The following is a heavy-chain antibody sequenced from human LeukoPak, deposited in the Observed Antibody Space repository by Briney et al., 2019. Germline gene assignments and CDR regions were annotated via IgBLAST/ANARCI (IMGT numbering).Heavy chain of an antibody. CDR2: ISGSGGST. V-gene: IGHV3-23*01. CDR1: GFTFSSYA. Sequence: PGGSLRLSCAASGFTFSSYAMSWVRQAPGKGLEWVSAISGSGGSTYYADSVKGRFTISRDNSKNTLYLQMNSLRAEDTAVYYCAKRPETTYDSSGYYPYYFDYRGQGTLVTVSS. CDR3: AKRPETTYDSSGYYPYYFDY. D-gene: IGHD3-22*01. J-gene: IGHJ4*02.